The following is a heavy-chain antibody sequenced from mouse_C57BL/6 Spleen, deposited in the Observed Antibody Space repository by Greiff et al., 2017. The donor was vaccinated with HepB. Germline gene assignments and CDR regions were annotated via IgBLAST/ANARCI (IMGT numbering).Heavy chain of an antibody. V-gene: IGHV1-64*01. CDR2: IHPNSGST. D-gene: IGHD1-1*01. CDR1: GYTFTSYW. CDR3: AREYCRSSYNY. Sequence: QVQLQQPGAELVKPGASVKLSCKASGYTFTSYWMHWVKQRPGQGLEWIGMIHPNSGSTNYNEKFKSKATLTVYKSSSTAYMQLSSLQSEDSAVHYCAREYCRSSYNYWGQGTTPTVSS. J-gene: IGHJ2*01.